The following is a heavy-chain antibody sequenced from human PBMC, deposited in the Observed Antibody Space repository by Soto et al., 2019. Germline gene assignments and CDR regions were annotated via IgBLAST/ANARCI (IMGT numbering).Heavy chain of an antibody. D-gene: IGHD5-12*01. Sequence: GGSLRLSCAASGFTFSSYAMSWVRQAPGKGLEWVSAISGSGGSTYYADSLKGRFTISRDNSKNTLYLQMNSLRAEDTAVYYCAKVSGYSGYDIVSDYWGQGTLVTVSS. CDR2: ISGSGGST. V-gene: IGHV3-23*01. CDR3: AKVSGYSGYDIVSDY. J-gene: IGHJ4*02. CDR1: GFTFSSYA.